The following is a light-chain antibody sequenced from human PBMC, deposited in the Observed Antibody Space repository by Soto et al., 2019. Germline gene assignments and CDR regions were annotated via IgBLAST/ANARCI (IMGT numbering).Light chain of an antibody. J-gene: IGKJ2*01. V-gene: IGKV1-5*03. CDR2: KTS. CDR3: QEYKTGPGYN. Sequence: DIQMTQSPSTLSASVGDRVTITCRASQSFGRWLAWYQQKPGKAPELLIYKTSTLERVVPSRFSGSGSGTEFTLTISSLQPDDFATYYCQEYKTGPGYNFGQGTRIEIK. CDR1: QSFGRW.